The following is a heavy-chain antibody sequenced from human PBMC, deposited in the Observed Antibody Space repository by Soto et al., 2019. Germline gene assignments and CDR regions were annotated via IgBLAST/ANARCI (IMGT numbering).Heavy chain of an antibody. V-gene: IGHV4-30-2*01. D-gene: IGHD4-17*01. CDR3: ARAITSNDYGDYSSYYFDY. J-gene: IGHJ4*02. CDR2: IYHSGST. CDR1: GGSISSGGYS. Sequence: QLQLQESGSGLVKPSQTLSLTCAVSGGSISSGGYSWSWIRQPPGKGLEWIGYIYHSGSTYYNPSLNSRVTISVDRSKNQFSLKLSSVTAADTAVYYCARAITSNDYGDYSSYYFDYWGQGTLVTVSS.